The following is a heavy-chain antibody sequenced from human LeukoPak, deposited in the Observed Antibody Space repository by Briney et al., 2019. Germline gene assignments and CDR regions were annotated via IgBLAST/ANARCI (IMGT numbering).Heavy chain of an antibody. V-gene: IGHV4-59*01. Sequence: SETLSLTCTVSGGSISSYYWSWIRQPPGKGLEYIGYIYYSGSTNYNPSLKGRVTISVDTSKNQFSLKLSSVTAADTAVYYCARAGSSSWYLDHWGQGTLVTVSS. CDR1: GGSISSYY. D-gene: IGHD6-13*01. J-gene: IGHJ4*02. CDR3: ARAGSSSWYLDH. CDR2: IYYSGST.